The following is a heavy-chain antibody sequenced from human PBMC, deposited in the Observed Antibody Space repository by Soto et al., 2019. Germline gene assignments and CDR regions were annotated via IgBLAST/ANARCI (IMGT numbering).Heavy chain of an antibody. V-gene: IGHV3-30-3*01. D-gene: IGHD5-12*01. Sequence: GGSLRLSCAASGFTFSSYAMHWVRQAPGKGLEWVAVISYDGSNKYYADSVKGRFTISRDNSKNTLYLQMNSLRAEDTAVYYCASSSGYATLFDYWGQGTLVTVSS. CDR2: ISYDGSNK. CDR3: ASSSGYATLFDY. CDR1: GFTFSSYA. J-gene: IGHJ4*02.